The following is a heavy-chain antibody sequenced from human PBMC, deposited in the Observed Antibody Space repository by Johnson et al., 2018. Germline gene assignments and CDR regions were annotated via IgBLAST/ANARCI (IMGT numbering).Heavy chain of an antibody. Sequence: QVQLVESGPGLVKPSETLSLICSVSGVSLSLHQWNWIRQAPGKGLEWIGVIYESGDTNYNPSLYSRVTISLDASKNQFSLKLRSVTAADTAMYFCARESFSVRAGNDGFDMWGQGTKVIVSS. D-gene: IGHD2/OR15-2a*01. V-gene: IGHV4-59*11. CDR2: IYESGDT. CDR1: GVSLSLHQ. CDR3: ARESFSVRAGNDGFDM. J-gene: IGHJ3*02.